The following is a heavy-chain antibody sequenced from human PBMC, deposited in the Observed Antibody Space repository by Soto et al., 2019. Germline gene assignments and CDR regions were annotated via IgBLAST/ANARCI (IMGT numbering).Heavy chain of an antibody. CDR2: VYYDEST. CDR1: GVSLNSGHYY. D-gene: IGHD2-15*01. CDR3: GKVLIGATRHTDVDS. J-gene: IGHJ4*02. V-gene: IGHV4-39*01. Sequence: PSETLSLTCSVSGVSLNSGHYYWAWVRQSPGKGLAWIASVYYDESTYYNPSLKSRVTISIDKPRNQFSLTLKSVTAADTAVYYCGKVLIGATRHTDVDSWGQGARVTVSS.